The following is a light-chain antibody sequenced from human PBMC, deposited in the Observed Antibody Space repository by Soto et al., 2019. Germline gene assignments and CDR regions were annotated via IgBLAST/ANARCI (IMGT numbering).Light chain of an antibody. CDR1: SSDVGSYNL. CDR2: EGS. Sequence: QSALTQPASVSGSPGQSITISCTGTSSDVGSYNLVSWYQQHPGKAPKLMIYEGSKRPSGVSNRFSGSKSGNTASLTLSGLQADDEADYYSCSYAGSSTFVLFGGGAKVTVL. J-gene: IGLJ2*01. CDR3: CSYAGSSTFVL. V-gene: IGLV2-23*01.